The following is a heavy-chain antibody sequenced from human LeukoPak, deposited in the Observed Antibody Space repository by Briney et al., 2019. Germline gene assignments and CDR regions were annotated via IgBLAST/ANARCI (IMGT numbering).Heavy chain of an antibody. CDR3: AKGSAPFIAAASDYYYYGMDV. CDR1: GFTFRSYG. CDR2: IKQDGSEK. V-gene: IGHV3-7*03. J-gene: IGHJ6*02. Sequence: PGRSLRLSCAASGFTFRSYGMHWVRQTPGKGLEWVANIKQDGSEKYCVDSVKGRFTISRDNAKNSLYLQMNSLRAEDTALYYCAKGSAPFIAAASDYYYYGMDVWGQGTTVTVSS. D-gene: IGHD6-13*01.